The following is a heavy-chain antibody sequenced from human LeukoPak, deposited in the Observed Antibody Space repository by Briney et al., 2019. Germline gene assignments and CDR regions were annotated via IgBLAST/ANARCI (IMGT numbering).Heavy chain of an antibody. CDR2: ISGSGGST. Sequence: PGGSLRLSCAASAFTFSSYAMSWVRQAPGKGLEWVSAISGSGGSTYYADSVKGRFTISRDNSKNTLYLQMNSLRAEDTAVYYCARVGVVGATHDYWGQGTLVTVSS. CDR3: ARVGVVGATHDY. V-gene: IGHV3-23*01. CDR1: AFTFSSYA. J-gene: IGHJ4*02. D-gene: IGHD1-26*01.